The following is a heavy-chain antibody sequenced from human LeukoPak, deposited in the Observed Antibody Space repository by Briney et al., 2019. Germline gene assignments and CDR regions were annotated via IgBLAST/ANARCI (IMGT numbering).Heavy chain of an antibody. Sequence: SETLSLTCTVSGVSISSYYWGWIRQPPGKGLEWIGSIYYSGSTYYNPSLKSRVTISVDTSKNQFSLKLSSVTAADTAVYYCGSYGDYGGIDYWGQGTLVTVSS. CDR1: GVSISSYY. V-gene: IGHV4-39*07. D-gene: IGHD4-17*01. J-gene: IGHJ4*02. CDR3: GSYGDYGGIDY. CDR2: IYYSGST.